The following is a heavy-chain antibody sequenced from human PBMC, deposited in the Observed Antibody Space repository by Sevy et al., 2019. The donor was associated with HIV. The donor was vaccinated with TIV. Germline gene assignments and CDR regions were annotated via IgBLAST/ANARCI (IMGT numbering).Heavy chain of an antibody. J-gene: IGHJ4*02. D-gene: IGHD2-15*01. CDR3: AKDGGCRSQSLDN. V-gene: IGHV3-23*01. CDR2: ISGSGGST. Sequence: GGSLRLSCAASGFTFSGYAMTWVRQAPGKGLEWVSLISGSGGSTFYEDSVKGRFTISIDNSKNTRYLQMNSLRADDTAVYYCAKDGGCRSQSLDNWGQGTLVTVSS. CDR1: GFTFSGYA.